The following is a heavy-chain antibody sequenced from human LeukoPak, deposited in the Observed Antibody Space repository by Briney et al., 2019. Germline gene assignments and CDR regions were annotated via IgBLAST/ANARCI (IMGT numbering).Heavy chain of an antibody. CDR2: ISSSSSYI. V-gene: IGHV3-21*04. CDR1: GFTFSSYS. CDR3: ATYYGDYFFPFDY. J-gene: IGHJ4*02. Sequence: GGSLRLSCAASGFTFSSYSMNWVRQAPGKGLEWVSSISSSSSYIYYADSVKGRFTISRDNSKNTLYLQMNSLRAEDTAVYYCATYYGDYFFPFDYWGQGTLVTVSS. D-gene: IGHD4-17*01.